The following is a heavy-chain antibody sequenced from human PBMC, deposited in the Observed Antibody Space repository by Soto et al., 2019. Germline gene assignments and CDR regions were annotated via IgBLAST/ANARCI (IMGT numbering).Heavy chain of an antibody. D-gene: IGHD6-19*01. Sequence: SETLSLTCAVYGGSFSGYYWSWIRQPPGKGLEWIGNINHSGSTHYNPSLKSRVTISVDTSNHHFSLRVSSVTAADTAVYYCARHLYSGDSSGSIGYWGPGALVTVSS. CDR2: INHSGST. CDR3: ARHLYSGDSSGSIGY. CDR1: GGSFSGYY. J-gene: IGHJ4*01. V-gene: IGHV4-34*01.